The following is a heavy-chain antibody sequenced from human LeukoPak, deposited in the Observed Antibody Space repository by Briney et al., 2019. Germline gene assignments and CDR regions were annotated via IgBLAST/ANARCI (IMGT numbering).Heavy chain of an antibody. Sequence: GTLSLTCAVSGAFIDSNNWWSWVRQAPGKGLEWVSAISGSGGSTYYADSVKGRFTISRDNSKNTLYLQMNSLRAEDTAVYYCAKDKGVVSPRAFDYWGQGTLVTVSS. CDR1: GAFIDSNNW. D-gene: IGHD3-22*01. CDR3: AKDKGVVSPRAFDY. J-gene: IGHJ4*02. V-gene: IGHV3-23*01. CDR2: ISGSGGST.